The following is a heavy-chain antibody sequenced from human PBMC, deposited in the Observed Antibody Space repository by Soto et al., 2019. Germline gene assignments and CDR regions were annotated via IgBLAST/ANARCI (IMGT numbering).Heavy chain of an antibody. J-gene: IGHJ4*02. Sequence: ASVKVSCKASGGTFSSYAISWVRQAPGQGLEWMGGIIPIFGTANYAQKFQGRVTITADEPTSTAYMELSSLRYEDTAVYYCASGPYYYDSSGYYPQFDYWGQGSLVTVSS. CDR2: IIPIFGTA. D-gene: IGHD3-22*01. CDR1: GGTFSSYA. V-gene: IGHV1-69*13. CDR3: ASGPYYYDSSGYYPQFDY.